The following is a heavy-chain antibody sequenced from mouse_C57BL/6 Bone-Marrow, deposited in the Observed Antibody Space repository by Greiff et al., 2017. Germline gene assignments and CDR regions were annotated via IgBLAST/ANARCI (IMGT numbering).Heavy chain of an antibody. J-gene: IGHJ3*01. Sequence: DVNVVESGGGLVQPGASLRLSCAASGFTFTDYYMSWVRQPPGKAPEWLAWIRHKANGYTTEYTASVKGRFTISRDNSQNIPYIKMNNLRAEDSATYYCVKALLFAYWGQGTLVTVSA. D-gene: IGHD2-10*01. V-gene: IGHV7-4*01. CDR2: IRHKANGYTT. CDR1: GFTFTDYY. CDR3: VKALLFAY.